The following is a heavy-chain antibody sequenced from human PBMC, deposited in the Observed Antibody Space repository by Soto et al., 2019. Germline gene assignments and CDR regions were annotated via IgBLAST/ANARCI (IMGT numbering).Heavy chain of an antibody. J-gene: IGHJ4*02. CDR2: IYSGGST. V-gene: IGHV3-53*04. D-gene: IGHD6-19*01. CDR3: ARGALASSSGWYPGDY. CDR1: GFTVSSNY. Sequence: GGSLRLSCAASGFTVSSNYMSWVRQAPGKGLEWVSVIYSGGSTYYADSVKGRFTISRHNSKNTLYLQMNSLRAEDTAVYYCARGALASSSGWYPGDYWGQGTLVTVSS.